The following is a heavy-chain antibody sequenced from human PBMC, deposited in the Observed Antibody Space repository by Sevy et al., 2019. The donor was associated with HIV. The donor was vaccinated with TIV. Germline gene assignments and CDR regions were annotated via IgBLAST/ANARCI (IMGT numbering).Heavy chain of an antibody. V-gene: IGHV4-34*01. D-gene: IGHD3-10*01. CDR3: ALKRSYGSGIIKNWFDP. Sequence: SETLSLTCAVYGGSFSGYYWSWIRQPLGKGLEWIGEINHSGSTNYNPSLKSRVTISVDTSKNQFSLKLSSVTAADTAVYYCALKRSYGSGIIKNWFDPWGQGTLVTVSS. J-gene: IGHJ5*02. CDR1: GGSFSGYY. CDR2: INHSGST.